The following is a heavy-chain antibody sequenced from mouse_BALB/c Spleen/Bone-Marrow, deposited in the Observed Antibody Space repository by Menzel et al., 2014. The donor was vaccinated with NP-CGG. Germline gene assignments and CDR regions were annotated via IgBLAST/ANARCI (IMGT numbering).Heavy chain of an antibody. CDR3: ARRSDLRASMEN. V-gene: IGHV5-9-3*01. D-gene: IGHD3-1*01. CDR2: ISSGGSDT. CDR1: GFTFSSYA. J-gene: IGHJ4*01. Sequence: PRVESGGGVVMAGGSLKLSCTTSGFTFSSYAMSWVRQTPEKRLEWVAVISSGGSDTYYPDSVKGRFTVSRDNAKNTLYLQMSSLRSEDTALDYCARRSDLRASMENWGEGTSV.